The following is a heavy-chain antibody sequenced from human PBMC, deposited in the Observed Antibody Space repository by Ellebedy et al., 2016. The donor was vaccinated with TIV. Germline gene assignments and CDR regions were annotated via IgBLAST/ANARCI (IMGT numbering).Heavy chain of an antibody. CDR2: IYYNGNT. V-gene: IGHV4-59*08. CDR1: GGSISNYY. D-gene: IGHD3-10*01. J-gene: IGHJ4*02. Sequence: SETLSLXXTVSGGSISNYYWSWFRQPPGKRLEWIAYIYYNGNTNYNPSLKSRVTISVATSENQFSLRLTSVTAADTAVYYCARHFNSGTYPLDYWGPGTLVTVFS. CDR3: ARHFNSGTYPLDY.